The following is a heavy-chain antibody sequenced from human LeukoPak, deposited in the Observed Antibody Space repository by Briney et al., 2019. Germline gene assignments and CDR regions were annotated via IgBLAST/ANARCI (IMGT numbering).Heavy chain of an antibody. CDR1: GDSFTSYD. CDR3: ARTPPKWGADY. Sequence: ASVKVSCKASGDSFTSYDINWVRQATGQGPERMGWMSPNSGNTGYAQKFQGRVAMTSNTSISTAYMELSRLGSEDTAVYYCARTPPKWGADYWGQGSLVTVSS. CDR2: MSPNSGNT. D-gene: IGHD7-27*01. V-gene: IGHV1-8*01. J-gene: IGHJ4*02.